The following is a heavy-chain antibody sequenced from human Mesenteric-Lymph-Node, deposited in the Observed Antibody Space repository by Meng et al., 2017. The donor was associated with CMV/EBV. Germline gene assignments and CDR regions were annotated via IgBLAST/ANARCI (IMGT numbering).Heavy chain of an antibody. CDR3: ARGAYGSGSYLEDY. CDR1: GFTFSSYW. D-gene: IGHD3-10*01. V-gene: IGHV3-74*01. Sequence: GESLKISCAASGFTFSSYWMHWVRQAPGKGLVWVSRINSDGDSTTYADSVKGRFTISRDNGKNTLYLRMNSLRAEDTAAYFCARGAYGSGSYLEDYWGQGTLVTVSS. J-gene: IGHJ4*02. CDR2: INSDGDST.